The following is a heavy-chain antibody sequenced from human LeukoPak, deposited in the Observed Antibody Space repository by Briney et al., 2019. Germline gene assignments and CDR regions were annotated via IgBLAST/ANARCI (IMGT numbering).Heavy chain of an antibody. D-gene: IGHD2-15*01. CDR3: AKPGMRAVVPAMSTFDY. V-gene: IGHV3-23*01. Sequence: GGSLRLSCAAPGFTFSNYAMTWVRQAPGKGLGWVSAISSSGGGTYYADSVKGRFTISRDNSKNTLYLQMNSLRAEDTAVYFCAKPGMRAVVPAMSTFDYWGQGTLVTVSS. J-gene: IGHJ4*02. CDR1: GFTFSNYA. CDR2: ISSSGGGT.